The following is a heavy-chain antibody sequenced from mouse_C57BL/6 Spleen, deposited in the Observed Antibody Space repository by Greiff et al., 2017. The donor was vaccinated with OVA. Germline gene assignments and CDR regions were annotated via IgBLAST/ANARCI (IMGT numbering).Heavy chain of an antibody. J-gene: IGHJ4*01. V-gene: IGHV1-72*01. Sequence: QVQLKQPGAELVKPGASVKLSCKASGYTFTSYWMHWVKQRPGRGLEWIGRIDPNSGGTKYNEKFKSKATLTVDKPSSTAYMQLSSLTSEDSAVYYCAGSENYYAMDYWGQGTSVTVSS. CDR1: GYTFTSYW. CDR2: IDPNSGGT. CDR3: AGSENYYAMDY.